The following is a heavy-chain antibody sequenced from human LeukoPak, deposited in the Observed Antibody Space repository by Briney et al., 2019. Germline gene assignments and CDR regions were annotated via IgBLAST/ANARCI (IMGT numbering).Heavy chain of an antibody. CDR1: GGSISSGSYY. CDR2: IYTSGST. J-gene: IGHJ3*02. CDR3: ARAPAPPLIVVVRRNLVSYAFDI. Sequence: PSQTLSLTCTVSGGSISSGSYYWSWIRQPAGKGLEWIGRIYTSGSTNYNPSLKSRVTISVDTSKNQFSLKLSSVTAADTAVYYCARAPAPPLIVVVRRNLVSYAFDIWGQGTMVTVSS. D-gene: IGHD3-22*01. V-gene: IGHV4-61*02.